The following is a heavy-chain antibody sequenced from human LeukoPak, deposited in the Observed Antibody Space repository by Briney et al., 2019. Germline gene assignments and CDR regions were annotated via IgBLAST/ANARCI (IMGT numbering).Heavy chain of an antibody. D-gene: IGHD2-15*01. CDR3: AREGYCSGGSCYLGYYYYGMDV. V-gene: IGHV1-18*01. J-gene: IGHJ6*02. CDR1: GYTFTSYG. Sequence: GASVTVSCKASGYTFTSYGISWVRQAPGQGLEWMGWISAYNGNTNYAQKLQGRVTMTTDTSTSTAYMELRSLRSDDTAVYYCAREGYCSGGSCYLGYYYYGMDVWGQGTTVTVSS. CDR2: ISAYNGNT.